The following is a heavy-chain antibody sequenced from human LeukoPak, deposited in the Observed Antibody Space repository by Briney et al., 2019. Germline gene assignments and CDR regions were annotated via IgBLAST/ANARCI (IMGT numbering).Heavy chain of an antibody. CDR2: IYYSGST. J-gene: IGHJ4*02. D-gene: IGHD3-22*01. Sequence: PSETLSLTCTVSGGSISSSSYYWGWIRQPPGKGLEWIGSIYYSGSTYYNPSLKSRVTISVDTSKNQFSLKLSSVTAADTAVYYCARASYDSSGYFDYWGQGTLVTVSS. CDR1: GGSISSSSYY. V-gene: IGHV4-39*01. CDR3: ARASYDSSGYFDY.